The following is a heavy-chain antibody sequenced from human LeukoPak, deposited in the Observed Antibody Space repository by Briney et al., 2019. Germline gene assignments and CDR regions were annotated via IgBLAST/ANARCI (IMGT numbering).Heavy chain of an antibody. CDR3: ARVFVDTAMVIGY. D-gene: IGHD5-18*01. CDR2: ISAYNGNT. V-gene: IGHV1-18*04. Sequence: ASVKVSCKASGYTFTGYYMHWVRQAPGQGLEWMGWISAYNGNTNYAQKLQGRVTMTTDTSTSTAYMELRSLRSDDTAVYYCARVFVDTAMVIGYWGQGTLVTVSS. CDR1: GYTFTGYY. J-gene: IGHJ4*02.